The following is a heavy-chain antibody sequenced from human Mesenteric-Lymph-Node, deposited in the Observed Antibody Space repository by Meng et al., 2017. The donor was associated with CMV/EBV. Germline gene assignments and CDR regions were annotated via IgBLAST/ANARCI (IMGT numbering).Heavy chain of an antibody. D-gene: IGHD2-2*02. Sequence: GSLRLSCAASGFTFSSYSMNWVRQAPGKGLEWLSYISSSSSTIYYADSVKGRFTISRDNAKNTLYLQMNSLRAEVTAVYYCARGGGRYCSSTSCYKSHYYYYYGMDVWGQGTTVTVSS. V-gene: IGHV3-48*04. CDR3: ARGGGRYCSSTSCYKSHYYYYYGMDV. J-gene: IGHJ6*02. CDR2: ISSSSSTI. CDR1: GFTFSSYS.